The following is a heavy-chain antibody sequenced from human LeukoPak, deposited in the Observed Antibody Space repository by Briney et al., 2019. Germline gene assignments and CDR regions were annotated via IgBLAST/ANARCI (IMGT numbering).Heavy chain of an antibody. D-gene: IGHD3-3*01. CDR3: ARELTRSGPNWFDP. CDR1: TFTFSSYE. Sequence: GGSLRLSCTASTFTFSSYEMNWVRQAPGKGLEWVSYISTSGTVIYYADSVRGRFTISRDNAKNSLYLQMNSLRAEDTAIYYCARELTRSGPNWFDPWGQGTLVTVSS. V-gene: IGHV3-48*03. CDR2: ISTSGTVI. J-gene: IGHJ5*02.